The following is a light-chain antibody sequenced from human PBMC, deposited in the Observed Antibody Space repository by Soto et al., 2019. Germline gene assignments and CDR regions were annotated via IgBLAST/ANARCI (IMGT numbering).Light chain of an antibody. J-gene: IGKJ5*01. Sequence: EIAMTQSPATLSVSPGARATPSCSAGQSVSSNLAWHQQTPGQAPRILMYDASTRATGISARFSGSGSGTDFTLTISSLEPDDFAVYYCQQRSNWPPITFGQGTRLEIK. CDR2: DAS. CDR3: QQRSNWPPIT. CDR1: QSVSSN. V-gene: IGKV3-11*01.